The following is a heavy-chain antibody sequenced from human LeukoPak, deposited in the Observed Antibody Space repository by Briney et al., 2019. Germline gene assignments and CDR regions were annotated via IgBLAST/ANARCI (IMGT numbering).Heavy chain of an antibody. Sequence: PGGSLRLSCAASGFTFDDYAMHWVRQAPGKGLEWVSGISWNSGSIGYADSVKGRFTISRDNAKNSLYLQMNSLRAEDTALYYCAKDASYSGSYGGFDYWGQGTLVTVSS. CDR3: AKDASYSGSYGGFDY. V-gene: IGHV3-9*01. J-gene: IGHJ4*02. D-gene: IGHD1-26*01. CDR1: GFTFDDYA. CDR2: ISWNSGSI.